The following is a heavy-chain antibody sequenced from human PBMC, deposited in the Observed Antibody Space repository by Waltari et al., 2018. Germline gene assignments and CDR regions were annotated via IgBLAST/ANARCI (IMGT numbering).Heavy chain of an antibody. Sequence: EVQLVESGGGLAQPGRSLRLSCTPSGFIFADSGMAWVRQAPGKGLEWVGFITSKAYGSATEHAASVEGRFTISRDDSKSITYLQMNSLKTEDTAMYYCTRDLAVTAYEYWGQGSLVIVSS. J-gene: IGHJ4*02. CDR2: ITSKAYGSAT. D-gene: IGHD6-19*01. CDR1: GFIFADSG. CDR3: TRDLAVTAYEY. V-gene: IGHV3-49*04.